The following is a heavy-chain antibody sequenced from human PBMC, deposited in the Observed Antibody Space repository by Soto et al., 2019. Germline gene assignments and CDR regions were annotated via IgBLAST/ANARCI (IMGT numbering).Heavy chain of an antibody. CDR2: IYQSGNT. Sequence: QVQLQESGQGLVKPSRTLSLTCAVYGASISSDNRWTWVRQTPAEGLECIGEIYQSGNTKYKTSLARRVTISVDKSKNQFSLRLTSMTAADTAVYYCAKKAPAALRLYYFVGLDVGGQGTTVTVSS. CDR3: AKKAPAALRLYYFVGLDV. CDR1: GASISSDNR. D-gene: IGHD2-15*01. J-gene: IGHJ6*02. V-gene: IGHV4-4*02.